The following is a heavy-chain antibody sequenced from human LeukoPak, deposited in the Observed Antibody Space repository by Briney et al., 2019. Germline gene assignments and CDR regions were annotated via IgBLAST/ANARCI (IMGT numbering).Heavy chain of an antibody. Sequence: SETLSLTCTVSGGSISSYYWSWIRQPPGKGLEWIGYIYYSGSTNYNPSLKSRVTISVDTSKNQFSLKLSSVTAADTAVYYCASSSSYPYYFDYWGQGTLVTVSS. CDR2: IYYSGST. V-gene: IGHV4-59*01. CDR1: GGSISSYY. D-gene: IGHD6-6*01. J-gene: IGHJ4*02. CDR3: ASSSSYPYYFDY.